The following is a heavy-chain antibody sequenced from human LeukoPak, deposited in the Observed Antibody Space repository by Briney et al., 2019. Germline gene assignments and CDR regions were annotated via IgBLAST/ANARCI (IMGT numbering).Heavy chain of an antibody. CDR3: ARLGLYSSSYNWFDP. CDR2: IYPGDSDT. Sequence: GESLKISCKGSGYSFTSYWIGWVRQMPGKGLEWMGIIYPGDSDTRYSPSFQGQVTISADKSISTAYLQWSSLRASDTAMYYCARLGLYSSSYNWFDPWGQGTLVTVSS. D-gene: IGHD6-13*01. V-gene: IGHV5-51*01. CDR1: GYSFTSYW. J-gene: IGHJ5*02.